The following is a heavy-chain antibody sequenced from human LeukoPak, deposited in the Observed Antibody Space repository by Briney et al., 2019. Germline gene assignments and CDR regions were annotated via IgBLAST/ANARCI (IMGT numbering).Heavy chain of an antibody. Sequence: GGSLRLSCAASGFTFSSYAMSWVRQAPGKGLEWVSAISGIGGSPYYADSVKGRFTISRDNSKNTLYLRMNSLRAEDTAVYYCAKQNGSHDYWGQGTLVTVSS. V-gene: IGHV3-23*01. CDR2: ISGIGGSP. D-gene: IGHD1-26*01. CDR3: AKQNGSHDY. CDR1: GFTFSSYA. J-gene: IGHJ4*02.